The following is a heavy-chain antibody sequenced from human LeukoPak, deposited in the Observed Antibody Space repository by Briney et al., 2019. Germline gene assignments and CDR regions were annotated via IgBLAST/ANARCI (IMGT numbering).Heavy chain of an antibody. D-gene: IGHD1-26*01. CDR3: ARGNDSGTYYGDAFDI. V-gene: IGHV3-23*01. J-gene: IGHJ3*02. Sequence: GGTLRLSCAASGFTFSTYGMTWVRQAPGKGLEWVSLISGTGGSAYYADSVKGRFTLSRDNSKNTLYLQMNSLRADDTAVYHCARGNDSGTYYGDAFDIWGQGTMVTVSS. CDR1: GFTFSTYG. CDR2: ISGTGGSA.